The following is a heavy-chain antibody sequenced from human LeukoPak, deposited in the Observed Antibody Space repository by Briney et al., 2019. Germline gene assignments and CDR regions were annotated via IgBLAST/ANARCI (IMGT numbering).Heavy chain of an antibody. CDR3: ARGVWQLEQGPFDY. J-gene: IGHJ4*02. CDR1: GDSVSSNSAA. D-gene: IGHD1-1*01. Sequence: PSQTLSLTCAISGDSVSSNSAAWNWSRQSPSRGLEWLERTYYRSKWYNDYAVSVKSRITINPDTSKNQFSLQLNSVTPEDTAVYYCARGVWQLEQGPFDYWGQGTLVTVSS. CDR2: TYYRSKWYN. V-gene: IGHV6-1*01.